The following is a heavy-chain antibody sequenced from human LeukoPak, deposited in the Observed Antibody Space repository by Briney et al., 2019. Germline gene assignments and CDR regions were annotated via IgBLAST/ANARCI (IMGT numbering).Heavy chain of an antibody. CDR2: ISSSGSTI. D-gene: IGHD6-19*01. J-gene: IGHJ4*02. V-gene: IGHV3-11*01. Sequence: GGSLRLSCAASGFTFSDYYMSWIRQAPGKGLEWVSYISSSGSTIYYADSVNGRFTISRDNAKNTVYLQMNSLRAEDTAVYYCAKTTTGYSSGRYPGWPVDYWGQGTLVTVSS. CDR1: GFTFSDYY. CDR3: AKTTTGYSSGRYPGWPVDY.